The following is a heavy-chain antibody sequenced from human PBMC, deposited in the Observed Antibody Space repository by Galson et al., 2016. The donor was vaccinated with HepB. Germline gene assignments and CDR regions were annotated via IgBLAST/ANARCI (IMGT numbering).Heavy chain of an antibody. Sequence: SLRLSCAASGFTFSNYAIHWVRQAPGKGLEWVSRIGDIDGTTYYADSVKGRFTISRDNSKNTVYLQMNSLRAEDTAVYYCATGEYYYGTGVFFYFDYWGQGTLVTVSS. CDR1: GFTFSNYA. CDR3: ATGEYYYGTGVFFYFDY. D-gene: IGHD3-10*01. CDR2: IGDIDGTT. V-gene: IGHV3-23*01. J-gene: IGHJ4*02.